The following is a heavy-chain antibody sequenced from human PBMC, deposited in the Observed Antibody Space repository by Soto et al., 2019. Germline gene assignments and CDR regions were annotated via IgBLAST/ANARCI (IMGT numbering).Heavy chain of an antibody. CDR2: ISYDVSNK. J-gene: IGHJ4*02. CDR3: ATEVQTYYDDSSGYYPFDY. Sequence: GGSLRLSCEVSGLTFSSYGMHWVRQAPGKGLEWVAVISYDVSNKYYADSVKGRFTISRDNSKNPLYLQMNSLRAEDTAVYYCATEVQTYYDDSSGYYPFDYWGQGTLVTVSS. CDR1: GLTFSSYG. V-gene: IGHV3-30*03. D-gene: IGHD3-22*01.